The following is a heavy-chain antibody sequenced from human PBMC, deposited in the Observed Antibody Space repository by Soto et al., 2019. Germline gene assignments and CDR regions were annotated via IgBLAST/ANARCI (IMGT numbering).Heavy chain of an antibody. V-gene: IGHV1-69*13. CDR2: IIPIFGTA. D-gene: IGHD6-13*01. CDR1: GGTFSSYA. CDR3: ARDLRYSSSWYLDY. J-gene: IGHJ4*02. Sequence: SVKVSCKASGGTFSSYAISWVRQVPGQGLEWMGGIIPIFGTANYAQKFQGRVTITADESTSTAYMELSSLRSEDTAVYYCARDLRYSSSWYLDYWGQGTLVTVS.